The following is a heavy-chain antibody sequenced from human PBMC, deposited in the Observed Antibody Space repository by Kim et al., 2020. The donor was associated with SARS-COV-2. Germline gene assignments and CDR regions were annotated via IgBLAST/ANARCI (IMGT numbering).Heavy chain of an antibody. Sequence: GGSLRLSCAASGFTFSDSAMYWVRQASGKGLEWVGRIRSKANSYATAYAVSVKGMFIISRDDSKNTAYLQMNSLKTEDTAIYYCTRVPPYSNSWWDAFDIWGQGTMLTVSS. V-gene: IGHV3-73*01. CDR2: IRSKANSYAT. CDR3: TRVPPYSNSWWDAFDI. J-gene: IGHJ3*02. CDR1: GFTFSDSA. D-gene: IGHD6-13*01.